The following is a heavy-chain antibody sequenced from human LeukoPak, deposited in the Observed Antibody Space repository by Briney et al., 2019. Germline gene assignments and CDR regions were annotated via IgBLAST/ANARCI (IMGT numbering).Heavy chain of an antibody. CDR3: ARTGYGRDYYGMDV. CDR1: GGSTSGSY. CDR2: IHYTGST. Sequence: SETLSLTCSVSGGSTSGSYWSWVRPPPGKGLQWIGYIHYTGSTDYNPSLKSRVTISIDTPKNQVSLRVTSVTAADTAVYYCARTGYGRDYYGMDVWGQGTTVTVSS. V-gene: IGHV4-59*01. D-gene: IGHD1-26*01. J-gene: IGHJ6*02.